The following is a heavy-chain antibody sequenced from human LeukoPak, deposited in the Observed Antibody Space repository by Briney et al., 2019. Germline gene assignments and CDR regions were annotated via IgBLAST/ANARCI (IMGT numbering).Heavy chain of an antibody. V-gene: IGHV3-7*02. CDR2: IKEDGSER. J-gene: IGHJ4*02. Sequence: PGGSLRLSCAASGFRFSSYWMSWVRQAPGKGLECVANIKEDGSERNYVDSVKGRFTISRDNAKNSLYLQMNSLRAEDTAVYYCARLYSGTRPPDFWGQGILVTVTS. CDR3: ARLYSGTRPPDF. D-gene: IGHD2-8*01. CDR1: GFRFSSYW.